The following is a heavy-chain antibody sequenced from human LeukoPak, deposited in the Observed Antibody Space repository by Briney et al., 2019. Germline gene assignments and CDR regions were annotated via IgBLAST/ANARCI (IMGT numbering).Heavy chain of an antibody. Sequence: KPSETLSLTCTVSGGSISSSSYYWGWIRQPPGKGLEWIGSIYYSGSTYYNPSLKSRVTISVDTSKNQFSLKLSSVTAADTAVYYCARRRARITMVRGAYNNWFDPWGQGTLVTVSS. V-gene: IGHV4-39*07. CDR3: ARRRARITMVRGAYNNWFDP. J-gene: IGHJ5*02. D-gene: IGHD3-10*01. CDR1: GGSISSSSYY. CDR2: IYYSGST.